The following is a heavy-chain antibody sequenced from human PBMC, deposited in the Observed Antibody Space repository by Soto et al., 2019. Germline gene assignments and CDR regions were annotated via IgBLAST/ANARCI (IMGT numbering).Heavy chain of an antibody. CDR2: ISGSGGST. J-gene: IGHJ4*02. D-gene: IGHD1-20*01. Sequence: GGSLRLSCAASGFTFSSYAMSWVRQAPGKGLEWVSAISGSGGSTYYADSVKGRFTISRDNSKNTLYLQMNSLRAEDTAVYYCAKDSKYNWNHLLGYWGQGTLVTVSS. V-gene: IGHV3-23*01. CDR3: AKDSKYNWNHLLGY. CDR1: GFTFSSYA.